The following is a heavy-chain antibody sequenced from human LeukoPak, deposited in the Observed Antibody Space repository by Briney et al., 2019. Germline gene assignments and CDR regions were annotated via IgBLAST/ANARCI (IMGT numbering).Heavy chain of an antibody. V-gene: IGHV1-18*01. CDR3: ARVHYDILTGYSSFDY. J-gene: IGHJ4*02. D-gene: IGHD3-9*01. Sequence: ASVTVSCKASGYTFTSYGISWVRQAPAQGLEGMGWISAYNDNTNYAQKLQGRVTMTTDTPTSTAYMELRSLRSDDTAVYYCARVHYDILTGYSSFDYWGQGTLVTVSS. CDR1: GYTFTSYG. CDR2: ISAYNDNT.